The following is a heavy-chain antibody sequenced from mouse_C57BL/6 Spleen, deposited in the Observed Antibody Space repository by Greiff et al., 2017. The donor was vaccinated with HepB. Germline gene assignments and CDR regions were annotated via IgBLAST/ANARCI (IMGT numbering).Heavy chain of an antibody. CDR3: ERYGSSYGYFDV. D-gene: IGHD1-1*01. Sequence: QVQLQQPGAELVKPGASVKLSCKASGYTFTSYWMHWVKQRPGQGLEWIGMIHPNSGSTNYNEKFKSKATLTVDKSSSTAYMQLSSLTSEDSAVYYCERYGSSYGYFDVWGTGATVTVSS. J-gene: IGHJ1*03. CDR2: IHPNSGST. CDR1: GYTFTSYW. V-gene: IGHV1-64*01.